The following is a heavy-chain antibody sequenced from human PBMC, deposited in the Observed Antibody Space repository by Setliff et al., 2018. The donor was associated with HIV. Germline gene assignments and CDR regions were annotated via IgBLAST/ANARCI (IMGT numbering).Heavy chain of an antibody. CDR1: GASIRGHY. V-gene: IGHV4-59*08. Sequence: SETLSLTCSVSGASIRGHYWSWIRQSPGKGLEWIGNIYYSGNTNYNPSFKSRVTIPVDTSKNQFSLRVNSVTAADTAVYYCARSLVPSGYYYGRHAFDIWGQGTKVTVSS. CDR3: ARSLVPSGYYYGRHAFDI. CDR2: IYYSGNT. D-gene: IGHD3-22*01. J-gene: IGHJ3*02.